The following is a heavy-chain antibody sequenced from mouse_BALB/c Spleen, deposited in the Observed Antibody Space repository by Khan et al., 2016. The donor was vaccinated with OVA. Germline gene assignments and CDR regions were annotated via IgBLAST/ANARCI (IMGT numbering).Heavy chain of an antibody. V-gene: IGHV9-3-1*01. CDR2: INTYTGEP. J-gene: IGHJ1*01. CDR3: ASGVYWYFDF. Sequence: QIQLVQSGPELKKPGETVKISCKASGYTFTNYGMNWVKQAPGKGLKWMGWINTYTGEPTYADDFKGRFAFSWETSASTAYLRINNLKNEDTATYFCASGVYWYFDFWGAGTTVTVSS. CDR1: GYTFTNYG.